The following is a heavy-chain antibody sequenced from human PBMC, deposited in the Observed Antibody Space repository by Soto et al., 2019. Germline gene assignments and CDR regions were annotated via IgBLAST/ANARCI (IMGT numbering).Heavy chain of an antibody. J-gene: IGHJ5*02. Sequence: PSETLSLTCTVSGGSISSSSYYWGWIRQPPGKGLEWIGSIYYSGSTYYNPSLKSRVTISVDTSKNQFSLKLSSVTAADTAVYYCARQLRWYRNWFDPWGQGTLVTVSS. V-gene: IGHV4-39*01. D-gene: IGHD4-17*01. CDR1: GGSISSSSYY. CDR2: IYYSGST. CDR3: ARQLRWYRNWFDP.